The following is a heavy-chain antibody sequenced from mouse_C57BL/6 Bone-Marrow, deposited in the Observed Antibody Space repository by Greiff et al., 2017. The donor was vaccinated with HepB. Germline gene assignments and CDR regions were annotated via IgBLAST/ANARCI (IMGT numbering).Heavy chain of an antibody. V-gene: IGHV2-9-1*01. J-gene: IGHJ2*01. CDR1: GFSLTSYA. CDR3: ARNGDYYGSSPYYFDY. Sequence: VKVVESGPGLVAPSQSLSITCTVSGFSLTSYAISWVRQPPGKGLEWLGVIWTGGGTNYNSALKSRLSISKDNSKSQVFLKMNSLQTDDTARYYCARNGDYYGSSPYYFDYWGQGTTLTVSS. D-gene: IGHD1-1*01. CDR2: IWTGGGT.